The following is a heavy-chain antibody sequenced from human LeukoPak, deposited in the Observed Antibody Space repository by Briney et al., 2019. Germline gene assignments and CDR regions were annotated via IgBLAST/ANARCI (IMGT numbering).Heavy chain of an antibody. CDR3: ARGITMVRGADL. CDR1: GGSFSGYY. V-gene: IGHV4-34*01. J-gene: IGHJ4*02. Sequence: SETLSLTCTVYGGSFSGYYWSWIRQPPGKGLEWIGEINHSGSTNYNPSLKSRVTISVDTSKNQFPLKLSSVTAADTAVYYCARGITMVRGADLWGQGTLVTVSS. CDR2: INHSGST. D-gene: IGHD3-10*01.